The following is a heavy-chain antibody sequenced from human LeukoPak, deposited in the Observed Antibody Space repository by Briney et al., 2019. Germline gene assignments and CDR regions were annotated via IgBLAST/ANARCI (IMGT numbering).Heavy chain of an antibody. D-gene: IGHD4-17*01. CDR1: GGSISSSNW. V-gene: IGHV4-4*02. CDR3: ARVTVTTPVDY. Sequence: PSGTLSLTCAVSGGSISSSNWWSWVRQPPGKGLEWIGEIYHSGSTNYNPSLKSRVSISVDTSKNQFSLNLSSVTASDTAVYYCARVTVTTPVDYWGQGTLVTVSS. CDR2: IYHSGST. J-gene: IGHJ4*02.